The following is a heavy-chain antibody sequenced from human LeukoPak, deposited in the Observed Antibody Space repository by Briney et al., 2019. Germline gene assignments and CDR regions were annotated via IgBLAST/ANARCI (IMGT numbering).Heavy chain of an antibody. CDR1: GFTFSSYS. CDR2: ISSSSSYI. CDR3: ARVRSGSYGVPYYYYYMDV. Sequence: GGSLRLSCAASGFTFSSYSMNWVRQAPGKGLEWVSSISSSSSYIYYADSVKGRFTISRDNAKNSLYLQMNSLRAEDTAVYYCARVRSGSYGVPYYYYYMDVWGKGTTVTVSS. V-gene: IGHV3-21*01. D-gene: IGHD1-26*01. J-gene: IGHJ6*03.